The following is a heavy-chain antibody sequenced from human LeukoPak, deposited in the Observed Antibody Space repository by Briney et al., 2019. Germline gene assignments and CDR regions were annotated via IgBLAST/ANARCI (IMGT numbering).Heavy chain of an antibody. V-gene: IGHV3-7*01. CDR2: IKQDGSEK. J-gene: IGHJ4*02. D-gene: IGHD6-19*01. CDR3: ARVGAVAGRGTFDY. CDR1: GFTFSSYW. Sequence: PGGSLRLSCAASGFTFSSYWMSWVRQAPGKGLEWVANIKQDGSEKYYVDSVKGRFTISRDNAKDPLYLQMNSLRAEDTAVYYCARVGAVAGRGTFDYWGQGTLVTVSS.